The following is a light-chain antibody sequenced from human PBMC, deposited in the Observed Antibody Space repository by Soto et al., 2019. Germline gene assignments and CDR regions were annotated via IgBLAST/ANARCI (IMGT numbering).Light chain of an antibody. CDR2: DVT. CDR1: SSDVGGYDY. CDR3: SSYTTSSTYL. J-gene: IGLJ1*01. V-gene: IGLV2-14*01. Sequence: QSVLTQPASVSGSPGQSVTISCTGTSSDVGGYDYVSWYQHHPGKAPKLVIYDVTYRPSGVSDRFSGSKSANTASLTISGLQAEDEADYYCSSYTTSSTYLFGTGTKFTV.